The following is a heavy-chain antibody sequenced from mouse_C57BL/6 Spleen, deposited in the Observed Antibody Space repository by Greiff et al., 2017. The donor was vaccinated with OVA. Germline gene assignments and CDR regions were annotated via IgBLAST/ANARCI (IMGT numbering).Heavy chain of an antibody. J-gene: IGHJ4*01. Sequence: VQLQESGPELVKPGASVKISCKASGYTFTDYYINWVKQRPGQGLEWIGWIFPGSGSPYYNEKFKGKATLTVDKSSSTAYMLLSSLTSEDSAVSFCARGDYDYPYYYALDYWGQGTSVTVSS. CDR1: GYTFTDYY. V-gene: IGHV1-75*01. D-gene: IGHD2-4*01. CDR2: IFPGSGSP. CDR3: ARGDYDYPYYYALDY.